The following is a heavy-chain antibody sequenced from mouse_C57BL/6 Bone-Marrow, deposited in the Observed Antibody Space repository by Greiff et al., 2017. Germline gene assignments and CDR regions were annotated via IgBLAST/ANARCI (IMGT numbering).Heavy chain of an antibody. D-gene: IGHD1-1*01. V-gene: IGHV1-82*01. J-gene: IGHJ3*01. CDR2: IYPGDGDT. CDR3: ARDYGSSFWFAY. Sequence: VKLVESGPELVKPGASVKISCKASGYAFSSSWMNWVKQRPGKGLEWIGRIYPGDGDTNYNGKFKGKATLTADKSSSTAYVQLSSLTSEDSAVYFCARDYGSSFWFAYWGQGTLVTVSA. CDR1: GYAFSSSW.